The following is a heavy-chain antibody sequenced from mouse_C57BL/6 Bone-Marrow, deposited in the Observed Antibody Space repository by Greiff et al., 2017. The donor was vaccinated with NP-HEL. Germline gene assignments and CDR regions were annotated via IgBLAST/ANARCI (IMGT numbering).Heavy chain of an antibody. V-gene: IGHV5-6*01. CDR1: GFTFSSYG. D-gene: IGHD2-4*01. J-gene: IGHJ3*01. Sequence: EVKLVESGGDLVKPGGSLQLSCAASGFTFSSYGLSWVRQTPDKRLEWVATISSGGSYTYYPDSVKGRFTLSRDTARNTLYLQMSSLKSEDTAMYYCASPYDYDVAWFAYWGQGTLVTVSA. CDR2: ISSGGSYT. CDR3: ASPYDYDVAWFAY.